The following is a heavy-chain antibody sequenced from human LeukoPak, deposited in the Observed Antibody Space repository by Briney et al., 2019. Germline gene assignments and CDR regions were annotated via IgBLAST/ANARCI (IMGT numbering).Heavy chain of an antibody. CDR2: ISSNGDTT. Sequence: PGGSLRLSCAASGVTFSDFAMRWVRQAPGKGLEFVSHISSNGDTTSYAKSVRGRFTISRDNSKNTLYLQMGSLRTEDRAVYYCARDGPEGIRGYLYYFDYWGQGTLVTVSS. CDR1: GVTFSDFA. V-gene: IGHV3-64*01. CDR3: ARDGPEGIRGYLYYFDY. D-gene: IGHD3-22*01. J-gene: IGHJ4*02.